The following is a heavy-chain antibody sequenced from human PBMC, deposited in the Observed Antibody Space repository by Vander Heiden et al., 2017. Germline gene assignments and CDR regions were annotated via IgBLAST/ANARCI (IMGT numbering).Heavy chain of an antibody. Sequence: EVQLVESGGGLVKPGGSLRLSWAVPGLTFTNGWMNWVRQAPGKGLEWVGRIKSKAEGGATDYAAPVKGRFTISRDDSENTVYLQMNSLKSEDTAVYYCTTGGSYSAFDIWGQGTMVTVSS. CDR1: GLTFTNGW. CDR2: IKSKAEGGAT. V-gene: IGHV3-15*07. D-gene: IGHD1-26*01. CDR3: TTGGSYSAFDI. J-gene: IGHJ3*02.